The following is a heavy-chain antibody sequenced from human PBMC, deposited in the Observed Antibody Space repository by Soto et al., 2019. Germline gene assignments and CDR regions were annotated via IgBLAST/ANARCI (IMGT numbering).Heavy chain of an antibody. D-gene: IGHD2-15*01. V-gene: IGHV3-33*01. Sequence: QVQLVESGGGVVQPGRSLRLSCAASGFTFSSYGMHWVRQAPGKGLAWVAVIWYDGSNKYYADSVKGRFTISRDNSKNTLYLQMNSLRAEDTAVYYCAREGCSGGSCYSGFDYWGQGTLVTVSS. J-gene: IGHJ4*02. CDR3: AREGCSGGSCYSGFDY. CDR2: IWYDGSNK. CDR1: GFTFSSYG.